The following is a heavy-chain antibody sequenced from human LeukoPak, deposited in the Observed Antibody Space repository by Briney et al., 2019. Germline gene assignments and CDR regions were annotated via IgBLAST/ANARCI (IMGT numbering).Heavy chain of an antibody. D-gene: IGHD3-10*01. CDR2: ISGSGGST. J-gene: IGHJ6*03. V-gene: IGHV3-23*01. CDR3: ATSGGTSHYYYYMDV. CDR1: GFTFSSYS. Sequence: GGSLRLSCAASGFTFSSYSMNWVRQAPGKGLEWVSAISGSGGSTYYADSVKGRFTISRDNSKNTLFLQMNSLRAEDTAVYYCATSGGTSHYYYYMDVWGKGTTVTISS.